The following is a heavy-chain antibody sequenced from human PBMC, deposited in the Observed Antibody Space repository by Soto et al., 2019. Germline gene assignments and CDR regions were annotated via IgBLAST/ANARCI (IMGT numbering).Heavy chain of an antibody. V-gene: IGHV3-9*01. J-gene: IGHJ4*02. CDR3: AKDYGSGSYQGDYFDY. D-gene: IGHD3-10*01. Sequence: DVQLVESGGGLVQPGRSLRLSCAASGFTFDDYAMHWVRQAPGKGLEWVSGISWNSGSIGYADSVKGRFTISRDNAKNSLYLQMNSLRAEDTALYYCAKDYGSGSYQGDYFDYWGQGTLVTVSS. CDR2: ISWNSGSI. CDR1: GFTFDDYA.